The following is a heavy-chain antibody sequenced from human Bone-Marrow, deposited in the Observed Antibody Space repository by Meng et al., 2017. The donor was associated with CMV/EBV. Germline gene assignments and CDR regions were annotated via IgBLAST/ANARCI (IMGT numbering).Heavy chain of an antibody. D-gene: IGHD3-16*01. CDR2: INHSGST. CDR1: GGSFSNYY. J-gene: IGHJ6*02. CDR3: ARHIGGLGYYYGMDV. Sequence: SETLSLTCAVYGGSFSNYYWNWIRQPPGKGLEWIGEINHSGSTKYNPSLKSRVIILVDTSRKQFSLKLSSVTAADTAVYYCARHIGGLGYYYGMDVWGQGTTVTVSS. V-gene: IGHV4-34*01.